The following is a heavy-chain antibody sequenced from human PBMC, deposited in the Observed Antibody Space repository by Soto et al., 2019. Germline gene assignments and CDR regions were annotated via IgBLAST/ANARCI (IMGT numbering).Heavy chain of an antibody. V-gene: IGHV1-69*06. J-gene: IGHJ5*02. CDR1: GGTFSSYA. Sequence: GASVKGSCKASGGTFSSYAISWVRQAPVQGLEWMGGNIPIFGTANYAQKFQGRVTITADKSTSTAYMELSSLRSEDTAVYYCAPYYDIFTGTNWFDPWGQGTLVTVSS. CDR2: NIPIFGTA. D-gene: IGHD3-9*01. CDR3: APYYDIFTGTNWFDP.